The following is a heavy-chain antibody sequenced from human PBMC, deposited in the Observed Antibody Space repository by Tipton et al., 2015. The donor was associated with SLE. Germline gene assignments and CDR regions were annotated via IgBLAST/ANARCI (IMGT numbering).Heavy chain of an antibody. CDR1: GGSISSSSYY. CDR3: ARLSSLVGWFDP. Sequence: TLSLTCTVSGGSISSSSYYWGWIRQPPGKGLEWIGSIYYSGSTYYNPSLKSRVTISVDTSKNHFSLKLSSVTAADTAVYYCARLSSLVGWFDPWGQGTLVTVSS. J-gene: IGHJ5*02. CDR2: IYYSGST. V-gene: IGHV4-39*01. D-gene: IGHD6-6*01.